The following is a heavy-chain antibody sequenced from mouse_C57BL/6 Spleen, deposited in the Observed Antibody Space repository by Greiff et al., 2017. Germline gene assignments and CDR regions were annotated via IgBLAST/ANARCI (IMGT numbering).Heavy chain of an antibody. CDR3: ASDHYEYDKSAGFDY. J-gene: IGHJ3*01. V-gene: IGHV1-67*01. D-gene: IGHD2-4*01. Sequence: VQLQQSGPELVRPGVSVKISCKGSGYTFTDYAMHWVKQSHAKSLEWIGVISTYYGAASYNQKFKDKATMTVDKSSSTAYMELAILTSEDSAGYYYASDHYEYDKSAGFDYWGQGTLVTVSA. CDR2: ISTYYGAA. CDR1: GYTFTDYA.